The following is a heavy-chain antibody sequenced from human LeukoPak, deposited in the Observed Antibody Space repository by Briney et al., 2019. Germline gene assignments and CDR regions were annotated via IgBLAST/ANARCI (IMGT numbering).Heavy chain of an antibody. CDR2: IRFDANNK. J-gene: IGHJ6*03. Sequence: GGSLRLSCAASGFTFSSYGMHWVRQAPGKGLEWVAFIRFDANNKYYADSVKGRFTISRDNSKNTLFVQMNSLRAEDTAVYYCAKGGSSSSSLYYYYMDVWGKGTTVTVSS. V-gene: IGHV3-30*02. D-gene: IGHD6-6*01. CDR1: GFTFSSYG. CDR3: AKGGSSSSSLYYYYMDV.